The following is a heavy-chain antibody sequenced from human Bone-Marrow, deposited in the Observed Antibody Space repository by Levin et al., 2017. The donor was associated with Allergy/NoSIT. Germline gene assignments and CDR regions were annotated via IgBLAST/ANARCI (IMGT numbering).Heavy chain of an antibody. CDR3: SREFVVVVVATAPPRDSDAFDI. J-gene: IGHJ3*02. CDR2: INPSGGSP. Sequence: QGLEWMGIINPSGGSPTYAQKFQGRVTMTRDTSTSTVYMELSSLRSEDTAVYYCSREFVVVVVATAPPRDSDAFDIWGQGTMVTVSS. V-gene: IGHV1-46*01. D-gene: IGHD2-15*01.